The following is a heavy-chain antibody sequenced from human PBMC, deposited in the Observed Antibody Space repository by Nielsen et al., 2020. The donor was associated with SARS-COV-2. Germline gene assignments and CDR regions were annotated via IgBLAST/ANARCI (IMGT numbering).Heavy chain of an antibody. D-gene: IGHD6-19*01. Sequence: GESLKISCAASGFTFSSYGMHWVRQAPGKGLEWVAVIWYDGSNKYYADSVKGRFTISRDNSKNTLYLQMNSLRDEDTAVYYCARDLGSGWGPWGQGTLVTVSS. J-gene: IGHJ5*02. CDR2: IWYDGSNK. V-gene: IGHV3-33*08. CDR3: ARDLGSGWGP. CDR1: GFTFSSYG.